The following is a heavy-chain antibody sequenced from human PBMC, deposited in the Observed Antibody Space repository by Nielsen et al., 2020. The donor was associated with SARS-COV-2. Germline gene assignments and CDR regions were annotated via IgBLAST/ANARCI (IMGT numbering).Heavy chain of an antibody. D-gene: IGHD2-21*01. CDR1: GFTISTYG. CDR2: ISSST. J-gene: IGHJ3*02. Sequence: GESLKISCVVSGFTISTYGMSWVRQAPGKGLEWVSAISSSTYYADSVKGRFTVSRDNAKNSLYLQMNSLRAEDTALYHCARLPNPLTTRQPPDIWGQGTMVTVSS. V-gene: IGHV3-23*01. CDR3: ARLPNPLTTRQPPDI.